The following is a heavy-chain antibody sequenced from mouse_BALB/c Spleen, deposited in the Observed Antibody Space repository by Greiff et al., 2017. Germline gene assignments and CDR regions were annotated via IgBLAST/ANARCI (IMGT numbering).Heavy chain of an antibody. CDR3: ARHGLGRYFDY. Sequence: EVQVVESGGGLVKPGGSLKLSCAASGFAFSSYDMSWVRQTPEKRLEWVAYISSGGGSTYYPDTVKGRFTISRDNAKNTLYLQMSSLKSEDTAMYYCARHGLGRYFDYWGQGTTLTVSS. D-gene: IGHD4-1*01. CDR2: ISSGGGST. CDR1: GFAFSSYD. V-gene: IGHV5-12-1*01. J-gene: IGHJ2*01.